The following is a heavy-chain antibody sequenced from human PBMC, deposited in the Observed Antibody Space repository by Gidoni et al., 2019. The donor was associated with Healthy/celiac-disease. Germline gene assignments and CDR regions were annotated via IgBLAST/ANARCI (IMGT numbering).Heavy chain of an antibody. CDR3: ARTGTIFGVVGGVYGGMDV. D-gene: IGHD3-3*01. Sequence: QVQLVQSGAEVKKPGASVKVSCKASGYTFTGSYMHWVRQAPGQGLEWMGWINPNSGGTNYAQKFQGRVTMTRDPSISTAYMELSRLRSDDTAVYYCARTGTIFGVVGGVYGGMDVWGQGTTVTVSS. J-gene: IGHJ6*02. CDR2: INPNSGGT. CDR1: GYTFTGSY. V-gene: IGHV1-2*02.